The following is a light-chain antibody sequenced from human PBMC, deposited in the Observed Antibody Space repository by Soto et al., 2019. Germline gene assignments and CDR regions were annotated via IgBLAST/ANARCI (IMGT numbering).Light chain of an antibody. CDR2: GAS. J-gene: IGKJ3*01. CDR3: LLFRGSPT. Sequence: EIVLTQSPGTLSLSPGERATLSGRASQVVVTAYLHWYQHKPGQAPRLLISGASTRASGIPDRFSGSGVGTDFTLTINRLEPEDCAVYYCLLFRGSPTFGPGSRVHIK. V-gene: IGKV3-20*01. CDR1: QVVVTAY.